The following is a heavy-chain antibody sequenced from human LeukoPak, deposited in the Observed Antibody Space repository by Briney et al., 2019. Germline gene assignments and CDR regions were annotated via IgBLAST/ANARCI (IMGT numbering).Heavy chain of an antibody. J-gene: IGHJ5*02. D-gene: IGHD4-11*01. CDR2: INPSGGST. CDR1: GYTFTSYY. CDR3: ARAVPAHPGGDYSNNWFDP. V-gene: IGHV1-46*01. Sequence: ASVKVSCKASGYTFTSYYMHWVRQAPGQGLEWMGIINPSGGSTSYAQKFQGRVTMTRDTSKNPFSLKLSSVTAADTAVYYCARAVPAHPGGDYSNNWFDPWGQGTLVTVSS.